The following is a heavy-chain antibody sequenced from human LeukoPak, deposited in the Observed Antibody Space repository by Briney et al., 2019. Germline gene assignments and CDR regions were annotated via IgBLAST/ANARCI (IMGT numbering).Heavy chain of an antibody. CDR1: GFTFSSFW. CDR3: ARPQHGDLYAFDI. D-gene: IGHD4-17*01. V-gene: IGHV3-74*01. J-gene: IGHJ3*02. Sequence: GGSLRLSCAASGFTFSSFWMLWVRQAPGKGLVWVSRVNGDGSSTTYADSVKGRFTISRDSAKNTVYLQMNSLRAEDTAVYYCARPQHGDLYAFDIWGHGTMVTVPS. CDR2: VNGDGSST.